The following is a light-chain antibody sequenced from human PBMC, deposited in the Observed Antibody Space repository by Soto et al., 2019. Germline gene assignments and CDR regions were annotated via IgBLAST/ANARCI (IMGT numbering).Light chain of an antibody. Sequence: QSVLTQPPSVSAAPGQTVTISCSGSGSNIGSNSVSWYQQVPGPAPKLLLYDNNKRPSGIPDRFSGSKSGTSATLGITGLQTADEADYYCGTWESYLSVGVFGGGTKLTVL. CDR2: DNN. CDR1: GSNIGSNS. J-gene: IGLJ2*01. V-gene: IGLV1-51*01. CDR3: GTWESYLSVGV.